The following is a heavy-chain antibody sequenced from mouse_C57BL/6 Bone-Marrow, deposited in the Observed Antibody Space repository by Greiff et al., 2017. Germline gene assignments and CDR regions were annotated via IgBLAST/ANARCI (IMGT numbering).Heavy chain of an antibody. D-gene: IGHD2-3*01. CDR3: ARNNDGYYAMDY. V-gene: IGHV5-15*01. CDR1: GFTFSDYG. CDR2: ISNLAYSI. Sequence: EVKLVESGGGLVQPGGSLKLSCAASGFTFSDYGMAWVRQAPRKGPEWVAFISNLAYSIYYADTVTGRFTISRENAKHTLYLEMSSLRSEDTAMYYCARNNDGYYAMDYWGQGTSVTVSS. J-gene: IGHJ4*01.